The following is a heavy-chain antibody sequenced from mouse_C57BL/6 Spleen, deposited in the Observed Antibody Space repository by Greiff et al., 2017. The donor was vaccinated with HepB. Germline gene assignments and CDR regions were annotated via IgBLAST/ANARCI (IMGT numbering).Heavy chain of an antibody. V-gene: IGHV2-6-1*01. Sequence: VKLMESGPGLVAPSQSLSITCTVSGFSLTSYGVHWVRQPPGKGLEWLVVIWSDGSTTYNSALKSRLSISKDNSKSQVFLKMNSLQTEDTAMYDCARHPNWDHYAMDYWGQGTSVTVSS. D-gene: IGHD4-1*01. CDR2: IWSDGST. CDR1: GFSLTSYG. CDR3: ARHPNWDHYAMDY. J-gene: IGHJ4*01.